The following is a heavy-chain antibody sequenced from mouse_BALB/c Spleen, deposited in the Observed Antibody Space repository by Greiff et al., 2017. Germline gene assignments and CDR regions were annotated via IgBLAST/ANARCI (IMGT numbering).Heavy chain of an antibody. Sequence: DVQLVESGPGLVKPSQSLSLTCTVTGYSITSDYAWNWIRQFPGNKLEWMGYISYSGSTSYNPSLKSRISITRDTSKNQFFLQLNSVTTEDTATYYCAVSNYAMDYWGQGTSVTVSS. CDR2: ISYSGST. CDR1: GYSITSDYA. J-gene: IGHJ4*01. V-gene: IGHV3-2*02. CDR3: AVSNYAMDY.